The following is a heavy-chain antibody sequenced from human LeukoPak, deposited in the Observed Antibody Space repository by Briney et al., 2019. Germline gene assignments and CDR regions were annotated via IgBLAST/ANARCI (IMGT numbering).Heavy chain of an antibody. Sequence: PGGSLRLSCAASGFTFSDYYMSWIRQAPGKGLEWVSYISSSSSYTNYADSVKGRFTISRDNAKNSLYLQMNSLRAEDTAVYYCARDTYDSSGYSYFDYWGQGTLVTVSS. V-gene: IGHV3-11*06. CDR2: ISSSSSYT. CDR3: ARDTYDSSGYSYFDY. J-gene: IGHJ4*02. D-gene: IGHD3-22*01. CDR1: GFTFSDYY.